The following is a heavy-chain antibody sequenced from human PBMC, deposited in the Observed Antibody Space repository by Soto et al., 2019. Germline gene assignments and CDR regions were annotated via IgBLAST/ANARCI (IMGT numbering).Heavy chain of an antibody. CDR2: ISSSSSTI. CDR1: GFTFSSYS. D-gene: IGHD4-17*01. CDR3: ARGWPFYGDYDAFDI. J-gene: IGHJ3*02. V-gene: IGHV3-48*02. Sequence: GGSLRLSCAASGFTFSSYSMNWVRQAPGKGLEWVSYISSSSSTIYYADSVKGRFTISRDNAKNSLYLQMNSLRDEDTAVYYCARGWPFYGDYDAFDIWGQGTMVTVSS.